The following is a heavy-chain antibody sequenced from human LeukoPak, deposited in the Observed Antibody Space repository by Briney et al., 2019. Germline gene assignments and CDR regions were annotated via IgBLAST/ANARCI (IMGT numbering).Heavy chain of an antibody. J-gene: IGHJ4*02. CDR1: GGSISSYY. CDR2: ISYSGST. CDR3: ARVRALSYYDSSGDLYYFDY. V-gene: IGHV4-59*01. Sequence: SQTLSLTCTVSGGSISSYYWSWIRQPPGKGREWIRYISYSGSTNYNPSLKSRVTISVDTSKNQFSLKLSSVTAADTAVYYCARVRALSYYDSSGDLYYFDYWGQGTLVTVSS. D-gene: IGHD3-22*01.